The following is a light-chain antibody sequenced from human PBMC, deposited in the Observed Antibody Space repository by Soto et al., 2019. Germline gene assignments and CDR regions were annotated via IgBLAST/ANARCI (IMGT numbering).Light chain of an antibody. V-gene: IGKV1-39*01. CDR1: QTITNY. Sequence: DIQMTQSPSSLSASVGDRVTITCRASQTITNYLNWYQQKPGKAPKLLIYAASTLLSGVPSRFTGGGSGTDFTLTTDSLQPEDFATYFGQQRYSAPWTFGQGTKVEI. CDR2: AAS. J-gene: IGKJ1*01. CDR3: QQRYSAPWT.